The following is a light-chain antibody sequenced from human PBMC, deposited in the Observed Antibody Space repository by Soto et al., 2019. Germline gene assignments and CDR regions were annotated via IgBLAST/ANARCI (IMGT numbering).Light chain of an antibody. J-gene: IGKJ5*01. CDR2: GAS. Sequence: DIQLTQSPSSLSASVGARITITCRSSQSISRYLNWYQQRPGTAPKVLIFGASTLQSGVPSRFSGSGSGTDFTLTISSLQPEDFATYYCQQSYSTPISFGQGTRLEIK. V-gene: IGKV1-39*01. CDR3: QQSYSTPIS. CDR1: QSISRY.